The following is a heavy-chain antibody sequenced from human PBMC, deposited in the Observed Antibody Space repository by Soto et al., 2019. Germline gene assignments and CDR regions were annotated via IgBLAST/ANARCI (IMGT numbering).Heavy chain of an antibody. V-gene: IGHV1-3*01. CDR3: ARATQDIAAAGYDLYYYYYGMDV. D-gene: IGHD6-13*01. CDR1: GYTFTSYA. J-gene: IGHJ6*02. CDR2: INAGNGNT. Sequence: ASVEVSCKASGYTFTSYAMHWVRQAPGQRLEWMGWINAGNGNTKYSQKFQGRVTITRDTSASTAYMELSSLRSEDTAVYYCARATQDIAAAGYDLYYYYYGMDVWGQGTTVTVSS.